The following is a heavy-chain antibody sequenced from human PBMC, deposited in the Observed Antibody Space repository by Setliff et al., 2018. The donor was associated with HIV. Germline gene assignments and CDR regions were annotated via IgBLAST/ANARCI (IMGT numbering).Heavy chain of an antibody. D-gene: IGHD3-16*01. V-gene: IGHV3-66*02. J-gene: IGHJ6*02. CDR2: IYNGGNT. CDR1: GFIVSSNH. CDR3: AREEGGLYGMDV. Sequence: GGSLRLSCAASGFIVSSNHMSWVRQAPGKGLEWVSVIYNGGNTYYADSVKGRFTISRDNSKNTLYFQMNSLRAEDTAVYYCAREEGGLYGMDVWGQGTTVTVSS.